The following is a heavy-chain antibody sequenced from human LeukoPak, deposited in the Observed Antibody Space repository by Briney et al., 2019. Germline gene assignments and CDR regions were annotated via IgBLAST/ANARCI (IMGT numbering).Heavy chain of an antibody. J-gene: IGHJ6*03. D-gene: IGHD5-24*01. CDR2: INQDGSDK. CDR1: GFTFSTYW. V-gene: IGHV3-7*01. CDR3: AKDVGDGYNFWYYYYYMDV. Sequence: GGSPRLSCAASGFTFSTYWMSWVRQAPGQGLEWLANINQDGSDKYYADSVKGRFTISRDNSKNTLYLQMNSLRAEATAVYYCAKDVGDGYNFWYYYYYMDVWGKGTTVTVSS.